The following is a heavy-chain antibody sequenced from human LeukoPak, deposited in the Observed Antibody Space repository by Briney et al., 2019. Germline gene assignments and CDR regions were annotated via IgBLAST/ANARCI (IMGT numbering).Heavy chain of an antibody. CDR3: AKVSGRIQIWPQPFGDGMDV. CDR1: EFTFSSYG. J-gene: IGHJ6*02. V-gene: IGHV3-23*01. CDR2: ISGSTSIT. D-gene: IGHD5-18*01. Sequence: GGSLRLSCAASEFTFSSYGMHWVRQAPGKGLECVSAISGSTSITYYADSVKGRFTISRDDSQNMLYLQMTSLRAEDTAVYYCAKVSGRIQIWPQPFGDGMDVWGQGTTVTVSS.